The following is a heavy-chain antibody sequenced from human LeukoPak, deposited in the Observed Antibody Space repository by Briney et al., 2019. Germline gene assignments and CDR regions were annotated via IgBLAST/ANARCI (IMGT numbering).Heavy chain of an antibody. Sequence: ASVKVSCKASGYTFTSYDINWVRQATGQGLEWMGWMNPNSGNTGYAQKFQGRVTMTRNTSISTAYMELSSLRSEDTAVYYCARVPPNRYYCSGGSCYSLASDAFDIWGQGTMVTVSS. D-gene: IGHD2-15*01. J-gene: IGHJ3*02. CDR2: MNPNSGNT. CDR1: GYTFTSYD. CDR3: ARVPPNRYYCSGGSCYSLASDAFDI. V-gene: IGHV1-8*01.